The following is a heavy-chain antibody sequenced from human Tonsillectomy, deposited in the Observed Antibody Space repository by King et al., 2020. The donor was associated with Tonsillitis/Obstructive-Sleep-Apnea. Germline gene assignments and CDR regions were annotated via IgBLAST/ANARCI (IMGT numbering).Heavy chain of an antibody. CDR2: INHSGST. Sequence: VQLPQWGAGLLKPSETLSLTCAVYGGSFSGYYWSWIRQPPGKGLEWIGEINHSGSTNYNPSLKSRVTISVDTSKNQFSLKLSSVTAADTAVYYCARDLYYYYYGMDVWGQGTTVTVSS. J-gene: IGHJ6*02. CDR1: GGSFSGYY. V-gene: IGHV4-34*01. CDR3: ARDLYYYYYGMDV.